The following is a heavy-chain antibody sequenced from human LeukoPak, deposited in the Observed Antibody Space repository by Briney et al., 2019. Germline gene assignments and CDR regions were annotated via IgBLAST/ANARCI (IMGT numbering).Heavy chain of an antibody. D-gene: IGHD5-12*01. Sequence: SVKVPCKASGGTFSSYAISWVRQAPGQGLEWMGRIIPILGIANYAQKFQGRVTITADKSTSTAYMELSSLRSEDTAVYYCARDGGYSGDQYWGQGTLVTVSS. CDR2: IIPILGIA. CDR3: ARDGGYSGDQY. CDR1: GGTFSSYA. J-gene: IGHJ4*02. V-gene: IGHV1-69*04.